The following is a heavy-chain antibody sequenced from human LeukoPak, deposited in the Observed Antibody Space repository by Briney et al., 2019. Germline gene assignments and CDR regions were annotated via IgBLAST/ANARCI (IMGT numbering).Heavy chain of an antibody. CDR1: GFTFEDHV. J-gene: IGHJ4*02. V-gene: IGHV3-9*01. CDR3: AKDLGGSATTV. D-gene: IGHD2-2*01. CDR2: ISWSGDRM. Sequence: GGSLRLSCAASGFTFEDHVMHWVRQAPGKGQGWVSSISWSGDRMGYADAVKGRFTISRDNAKNSLFLQMNSLRVEDTALYYCAKDLGGSATTVWGQGTLVTVSS.